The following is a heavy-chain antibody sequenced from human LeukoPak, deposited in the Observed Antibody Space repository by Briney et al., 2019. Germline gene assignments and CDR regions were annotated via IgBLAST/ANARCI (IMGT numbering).Heavy chain of an antibody. CDR3: ARAPPGIAVAGRIAFDI. CDR2: IDQSDSI. J-gene: IGHJ3*02. V-gene: IGHV4-34*01. CDR1: GGTVSGYY. D-gene: IGHD6-19*01. Sequence: SETLSLTCAVSGGTVSGYYWSWIRQPPGKGLEWIGEIDQSDSINYNPSLKSRVTISIDASNNQVSLKLSSVTAADTAVYYCARAPPGIAVAGRIAFDIWGQGTMVTVSS.